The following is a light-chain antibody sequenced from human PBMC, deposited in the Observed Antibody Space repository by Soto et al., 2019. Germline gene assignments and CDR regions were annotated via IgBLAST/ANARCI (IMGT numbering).Light chain of an antibody. CDR3: QQYNNWPPIT. Sequence: EIVLTQSPATLSLSPGERATLSCRASQSVGIKLAWYQQKPGQAPRLLMYSASTRATGIAARFSGGGSGTDFTLTISSLQSENFAVYYCQQYNNWPPITFGQGTRLEIK. V-gene: IGKV3-15*01. J-gene: IGKJ5*01. CDR2: SAS. CDR1: QSVGIK.